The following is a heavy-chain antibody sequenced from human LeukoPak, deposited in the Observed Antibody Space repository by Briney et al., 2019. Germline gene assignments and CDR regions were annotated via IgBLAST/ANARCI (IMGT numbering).Heavy chain of an antibody. V-gene: IGHV3-23*01. J-gene: IGHJ4*02. CDR1: GFTFSSYA. D-gene: IGHD2-2*01. Sequence: GGSLRLSCAASGFTFSSYAMSWVRQAPGKGLEWVSAISGSGGGTYYADSVKGRFTISRDNSKNTLYLQMNSLRAEDTAVYYCAKVRRGPVPAASCFDYWGQGTLVTVSS. CDR2: ISGSGGGT. CDR3: AKVRRGPVPAASCFDY.